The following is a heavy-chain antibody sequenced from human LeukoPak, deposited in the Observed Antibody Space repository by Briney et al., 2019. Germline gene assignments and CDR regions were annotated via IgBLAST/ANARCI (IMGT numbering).Heavy chain of an antibody. J-gene: IGHJ3*02. D-gene: IGHD3-22*01. CDR1: GYTFTKHG. CDR2: IIPIFGTA. CDR3: VLFVYYDSSGYSSTDAFDI. V-gene: IGHV1-69*06. Sequence: SVKVSCKASGYTFTKHGIAWVRQAPGQGLEWMGGIIPIFGTANYAQKFQGRVTITADKSTSTAYMELSSLRSEDTAVYYCVLFVYYDSSGYSSTDAFDIWGQGTMVTVSS.